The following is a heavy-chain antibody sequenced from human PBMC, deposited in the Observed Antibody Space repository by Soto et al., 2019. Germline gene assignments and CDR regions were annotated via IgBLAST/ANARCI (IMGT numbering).Heavy chain of an antibody. CDR1: GGSFSGYY. J-gene: IGHJ4*02. CDR3: ATSQYYDILTGYSSYFDY. CDR2: INHSGST. D-gene: IGHD3-9*01. V-gene: IGHV4-34*01. Sequence: LSLTCAVYGGSFSGYYWSWIRQPPGKGLEWIGEINHSGSTNYNPSLKSRVTISVDTSKNQFSLKLSSVTAADTAVYYCATSQYYDILTGYSSYFDYWGQGTMVTVSS.